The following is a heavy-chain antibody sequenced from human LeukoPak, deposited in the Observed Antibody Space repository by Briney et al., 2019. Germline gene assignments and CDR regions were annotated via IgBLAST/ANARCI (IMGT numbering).Heavy chain of an antibody. CDR3: AKDRGRQIWIFDD. Sequence: GGSLRLSCAASGFTFSNYGMHWVRQAPGKGLEWVAFIRYDGRNTYYADSVKGRFTISRDNSKNALYLQMNSLRAKDTAVYYCAKDRGRQIWIFDDWGQGTLVTVSS. V-gene: IGHV3-30*02. CDR2: IRYDGRNT. CDR1: GFTFSNYG. D-gene: IGHD3-10*01. J-gene: IGHJ4*02.